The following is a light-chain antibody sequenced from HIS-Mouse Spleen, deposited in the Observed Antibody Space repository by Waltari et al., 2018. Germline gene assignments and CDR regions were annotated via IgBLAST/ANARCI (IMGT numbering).Light chain of an antibody. CDR1: SSDVGSYNR. CDR2: EVS. J-gene: IGLJ3*02. Sequence: QSALTQPPSVSGSPGQSVTISCTGTSSDVGSYNRVSWYQQPPGTPPNLMIYEVSNRPSGVPDRFSGSKSGNTASLTISGLQAEDEADYYCSSYTSSSTLGVFGGGTKLTVL. V-gene: IGLV2-18*02. CDR3: SSYTSSSTLGV.